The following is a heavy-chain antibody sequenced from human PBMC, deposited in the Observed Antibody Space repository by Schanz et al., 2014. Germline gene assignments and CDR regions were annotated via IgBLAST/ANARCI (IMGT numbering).Heavy chain of an antibody. Sequence: VQLVESGGGLVQPGGSLRLSCAVSANTFTEYGMHWVRQAPGKGLEWVSGIIWNSGSVGYADSVKGRFTISRDDAKNSLYLQMNSLRAEDTALYYCAKDRQNRVNRVGYYYGMDVWGQGTTVTVSS. V-gene: IGHV3-9*01. J-gene: IGHJ6*02. CDR3: AKDRQNRVNRVGYYYGMDV. CDR2: IIWNSGSV. CDR1: ANTFTEYG. D-gene: IGHD3-16*01.